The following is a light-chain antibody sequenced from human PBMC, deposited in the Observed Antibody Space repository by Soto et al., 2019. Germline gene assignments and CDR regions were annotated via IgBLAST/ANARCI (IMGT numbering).Light chain of an antibody. Sequence: QSVLTQPASVSGSPGQSITISCTGTSSDVGLYNLVSWYQQHPGKAPKLMIYEGSKRPSGVSNRFSGSKSGNTASLTISGLQAEDESDYFCSSYAGSTYVVFGGGTQLTVL. V-gene: IGLV2-23*01. J-gene: IGLJ2*01. CDR3: SSYAGSTYVV. CDR2: EGS. CDR1: SSDVGLYNL.